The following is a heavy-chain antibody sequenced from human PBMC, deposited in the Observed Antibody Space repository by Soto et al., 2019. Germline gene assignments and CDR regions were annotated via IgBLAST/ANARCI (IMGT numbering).Heavy chain of an antibody. V-gene: IGHV3-30*18. J-gene: IGHJ4*02. CDR1: GFAFSRYG. CDR3: ANDSHCRGGGIWGDCYQSHSYYFDY. Sequence: GGSLRLSCIASGFAFSRYGMHWVRQAPGKGLEWVALISFDGSNEYYGESVKGRFTISRDNSKNTQYLQMNSLRAEDTAVYYCANDSHCRGGGIWGDCYQSHSYYFDYWGQGTLVTVSS. D-gene: IGHD2-21*01. CDR2: ISFDGSNE.